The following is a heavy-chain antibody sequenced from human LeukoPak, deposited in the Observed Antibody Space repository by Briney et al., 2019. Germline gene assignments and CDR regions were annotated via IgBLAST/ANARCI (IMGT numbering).Heavy chain of an antibody. CDR2: ISAYNGNT. D-gene: IGHD3-22*01. CDR3: ARDSAVYDSSGYFLHAFDI. CDR1: GYTFTSYG. V-gene: IGHV1-18*01. Sequence: GASVKVSCKASGYTFTSYGISWVRQAPGQGLEWMGWISAYNGNTNYAQKLQGRVTMTTDTSTSTAYMELRSLRSDDTAVYYCARDSAVYDSSGYFLHAFDIWGQGTMVTVSS. J-gene: IGHJ3*02.